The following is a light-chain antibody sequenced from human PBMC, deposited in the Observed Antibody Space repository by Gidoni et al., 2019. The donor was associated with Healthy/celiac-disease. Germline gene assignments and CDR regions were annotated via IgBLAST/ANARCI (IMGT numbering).Light chain of an antibody. CDR2: WAS. CDR3: QQYYSTGFT. Sequence: IVMTHSPASLPLSLGERATNNCKSSQSVLYSSNNKNYLAWYKQKPGQPPKLLIYWASTRESGVPDRFSGSESGTDFTLTISSLQAEDVAVYYCQQYYSTGFTFGPGTKVDIK. V-gene: IGKV4-1*01. J-gene: IGKJ3*01. CDR1: QSVLYSSNNKNY.